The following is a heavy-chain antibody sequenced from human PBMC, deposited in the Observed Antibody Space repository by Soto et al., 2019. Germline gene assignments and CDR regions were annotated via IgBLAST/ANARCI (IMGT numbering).Heavy chain of an antibody. Sequence: QVQLVESGGGLVQPGRSLRLSCAASGFTFSSYGMHWVRQAPGKGLEWVAVIWNDGSTKYYADSVKGRFTISRDNSKNTLYQQINSLRAEDTAVYYCERAGEQWLAYNWFDPWGQGTLVTVSS. V-gene: IGHV3-33*01. CDR1: GFTFSSYG. D-gene: IGHD6-19*01. CDR2: IWNDGSTK. J-gene: IGHJ5*02. CDR3: ERAGEQWLAYNWFDP.